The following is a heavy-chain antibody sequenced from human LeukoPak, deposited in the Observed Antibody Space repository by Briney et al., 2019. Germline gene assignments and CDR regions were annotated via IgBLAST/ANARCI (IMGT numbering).Heavy chain of an antibody. D-gene: IGHD3-9*01. J-gene: IGHJ4*02. Sequence: SETLTLTCTVSGGSISSYYWSWIRQPPGKGLEWIGYIYYSGSTNYNPSLKSRDTISVDTSKNQFSLKLSSVTAADTAVYYCASQSYDILTGYYVDYWGQGTLVAVSS. CDR1: GGSISSYY. V-gene: IGHV4-59*01. CDR2: IYYSGST. CDR3: ASQSYDILTGYYVDY.